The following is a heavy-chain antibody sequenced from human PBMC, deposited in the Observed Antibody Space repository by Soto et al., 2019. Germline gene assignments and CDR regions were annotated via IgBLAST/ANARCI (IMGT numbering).Heavy chain of an antibody. CDR2: VYPGDSDT. CDR1: GYSFTSYW. CDR3: ARFFCCSNGVRYIFDF. V-gene: IGHV5-51*01. Sequence: GESLKISCKGSGYSFTSYWIGWVRQMPGKGREWMGIVYPGDSDTRYSPSFQGQVTISADKSISTAYLQWSSLKASDTAMYYCARFFCCSNGVRYIFDFWGQGSLVPVSA. J-gene: IGHJ4*02. D-gene: IGHD2-8*01.